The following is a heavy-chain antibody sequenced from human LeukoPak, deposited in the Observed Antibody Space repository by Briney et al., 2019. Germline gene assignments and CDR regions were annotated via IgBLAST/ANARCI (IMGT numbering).Heavy chain of an antibody. V-gene: IGHV4-34*01. CDR2: INHSGST. Sequence: SETLSLTCAVYGGSFSGYYWSWIRQPPGKGLEWIGEINHSGSTNYNPSLKSRVTISVDTSKNQFSLNLSSVTAADTAVYYCARTVVPDVMGAFDYWGQGTLVTVSS. CDR3: ARTVVPDVMGAFDY. CDR1: GGSFSGYY. D-gene: IGHD2-2*01. J-gene: IGHJ4*02.